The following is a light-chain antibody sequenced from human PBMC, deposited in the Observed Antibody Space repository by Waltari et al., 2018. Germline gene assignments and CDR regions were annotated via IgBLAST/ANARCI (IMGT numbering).Light chain of an antibody. J-gene: IGKJ2*01. Sequence: DIVMSQSPLSLPVTPGEPASISCRSSQSLLHSNGYNYLDWYLQKPGQSPQLLIYLGSNRASGVPDRFSVSGSGTDFALKISRGEAEDVGIYYCMQALQTPYTFGQGTKLET. V-gene: IGKV2-28*01. CDR1: QSLLHSNGYNY. CDR3: MQALQTPYT. CDR2: LGS.